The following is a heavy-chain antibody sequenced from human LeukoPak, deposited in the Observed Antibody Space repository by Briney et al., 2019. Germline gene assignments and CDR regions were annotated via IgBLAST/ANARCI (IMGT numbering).Heavy chain of an antibody. Sequence: SETLSLTCTVSGGSISSPSYYWGWIRQSPGKGLEWIGSIYYSGTTQDNPSLMSRVTISVDTSKNQFSLKLTSVTAADTSVYYCVRQYYDILTGYSDPFDIWGPGTKVIVSS. CDR3: VRQYYDILTGYSDPFDI. J-gene: IGHJ3*02. CDR2: IYYSGTT. CDR1: GGSISSPSYY. V-gene: IGHV4-39*01. D-gene: IGHD3-9*01.